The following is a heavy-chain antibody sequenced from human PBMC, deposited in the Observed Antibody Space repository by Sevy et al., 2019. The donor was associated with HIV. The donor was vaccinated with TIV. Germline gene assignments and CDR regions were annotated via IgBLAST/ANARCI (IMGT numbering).Heavy chain of an antibody. Sequence: ASVKVSCKASGYTFTSYYMHWVRQAPGQGLEWMGIINPSGGSTSYAQKFQGRVTMTRDTSTSTVYMELSSLRSEDTAVYYCARELGRDDYGDDPEGSNGYYYYYGMDVWGQGTTVTVSS. CDR3: ARELGRDDYGDDPEGSNGYYYYYGMDV. V-gene: IGHV1-46*01. D-gene: IGHD4-17*01. CDR2: INPSGGST. J-gene: IGHJ6*02. CDR1: GYTFTSYY.